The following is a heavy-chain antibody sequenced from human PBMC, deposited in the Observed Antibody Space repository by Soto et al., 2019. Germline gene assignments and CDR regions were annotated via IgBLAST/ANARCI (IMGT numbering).Heavy chain of an antibody. Sequence: GGSLRLSCVASGFTFSDAWMSWVRQAPGKGLDWVGRIKSKSDGGTTEYAAPVRGRFTISRDDSKNTLYLQMNSLKTEDTAVYYCTTDLWRIAVVVGSTGYFNPWGQGTPVTVSS. V-gene: IGHV3-15*01. CDR1: GFTFSDAW. CDR3: TTDLWRIAVVVGSTGYFNP. J-gene: IGHJ5*02. D-gene: IGHD2-15*01. CDR2: IKSKSDGGTT.